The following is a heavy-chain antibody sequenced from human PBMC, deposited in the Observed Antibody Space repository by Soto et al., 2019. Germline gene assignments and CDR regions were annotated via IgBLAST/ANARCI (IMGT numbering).Heavy chain of an antibody. CDR1: GFTFNTYW. CDR3: ATGGSGYFTY. CDR2: IKSDGSDT. V-gene: IGHV3-74*01. D-gene: IGHD3-22*01. Sequence: EVQLVESGGGLVQPGGSLRLSCAASGFTFNTYWMQWVRQAPGKGLVWVSRIKSDGSDTNYADSVKGRFTISRDNAKNTLFLEMNSLGAEDTAVYYCATGGSGYFTYWGQGTLVTVSS. J-gene: IGHJ4*02.